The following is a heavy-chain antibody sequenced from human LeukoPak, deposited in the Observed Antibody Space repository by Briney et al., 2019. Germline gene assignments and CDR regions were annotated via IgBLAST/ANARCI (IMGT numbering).Heavy chain of an antibody. D-gene: IGHD2-2*01. V-gene: IGHV3-23*01. CDR3: AKDAYITGTIDF. CDR2: ISGSGGST. J-gene: IGHJ4*02. Sequence: GSLRLSCAAPGFPFSNFAMSWVRQAPGKGLEWVSAISGSGGSTYYADSVKGRFTISRDNSKNTLYLQMNSLRAEDTAVYYCAKDAYITGTIDFWGQGTLVTVSS. CDR1: GFPFSNFA.